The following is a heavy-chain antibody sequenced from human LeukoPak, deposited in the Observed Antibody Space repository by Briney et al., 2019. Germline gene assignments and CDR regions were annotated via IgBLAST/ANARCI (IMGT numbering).Heavy chain of an antibody. CDR1: GGTFSRYA. V-gene: IGHV1-69*06. Sequence: SVKVSCKASGGTFSRYAISWVRQAPGQGLEWMGGIIPLFGTANYAQKFQGRVTITADKSTSTAYMELSSLRSEDTAVYYCAIMITFGGVIAGGMDYFDYWGQGTLVTVSS. D-gene: IGHD3-16*02. J-gene: IGHJ4*02. CDR2: IIPLFGTA. CDR3: AIMITFGGVIAGGMDYFDY.